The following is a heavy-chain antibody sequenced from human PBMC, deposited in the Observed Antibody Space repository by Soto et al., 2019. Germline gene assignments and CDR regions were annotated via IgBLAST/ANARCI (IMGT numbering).Heavy chain of an antibody. CDR3: ARQLPRLVKGAFDI. J-gene: IGHJ3*02. Sequence: QITLKESGPTLVKPTQTLTLSCTFSGFSFSTTGVGVGWIRQPPGKALEWLALIYWDDDKRYSASLKSRLTTXKXPXXNQVVLTMTNMDPVDTATYYWARQLPRLVKGAFDIWGQGTMVTVS. D-gene: IGHD1-1*01. CDR2: IYWDDDK. V-gene: IGHV2-5*02. CDR1: GFSFSTTGVG.